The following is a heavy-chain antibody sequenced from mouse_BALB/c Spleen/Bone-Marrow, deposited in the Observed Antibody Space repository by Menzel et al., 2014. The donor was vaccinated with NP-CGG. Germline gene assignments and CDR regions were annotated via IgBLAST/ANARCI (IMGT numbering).Heavy chain of an antibody. CDR3: ARPRQLGLAFYAMVY. Sequence: QVQLQQSGPELVRPGVSVKISCKGSGYTFTDYAMHWVKQSHAKSLEWIGVISTYSGNTDYNQKFKGKATMTVDKSSSTAYMELARLTSEDSAIYYCARPRQLGLAFYAMVYWGQGTSVTVSS. J-gene: IGHJ4*01. D-gene: IGHD3-2*01. CDR1: GYTFTDYA. CDR2: ISTYSGNT. V-gene: IGHV1-67*01.